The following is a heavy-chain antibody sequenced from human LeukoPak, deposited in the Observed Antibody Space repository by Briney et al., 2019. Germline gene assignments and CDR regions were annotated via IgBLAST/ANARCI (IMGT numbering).Heavy chain of an antibody. J-gene: IGHJ6*03. CDR1: GFTFNTYT. CDR3: AIYSGSGSLMANYMDV. CDR2: ISSSGSTI. D-gene: IGHD6-19*01. Sequence: GGSLRLSCAASGFTFNTYTMSWIRQAPGKGLGWVSYISSSGSTIYYADSVKGRFTISRDNAKNSLYLQMNSLRAEDTAVYYCAIYSGSGSLMANYMDVWGKGTTVTISS. V-gene: IGHV3-11*01.